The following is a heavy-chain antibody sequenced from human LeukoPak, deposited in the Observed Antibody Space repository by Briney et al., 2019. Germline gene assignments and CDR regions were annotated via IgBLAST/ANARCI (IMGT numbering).Heavy chain of an antibody. Sequence: SETLSLTCTVSGGSISSSSYYWGWIRQPPGKGLEWIGSIYYSGSTYYNPSLKRRVTISVDTSKHQSPLKLSSVTAADTAVYYCARVRVPRRRHRGSWYPDYWGEGTLVTVSS. V-gene: IGHV4-39*06. CDR1: GGSISSSSYY. CDR3: ARVRVPRRRHRGSWYPDY. CDR2: IYYSGST. J-gene: IGHJ4*02. D-gene: IGHD6-13*01.